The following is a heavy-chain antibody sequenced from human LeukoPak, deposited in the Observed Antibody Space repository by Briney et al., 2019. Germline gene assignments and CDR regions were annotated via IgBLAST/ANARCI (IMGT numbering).Heavy chain of an antibody. V-gene: IGHV3-64D*06. Sequence: GGSLRLSCSVSGFTFSTYVMHWVPQAPGKGLEYVSAISSDGDNTYYADSVKGRFTISRDNSKNTLYLQMSSLRADDTAVYYCVRGTGYWGQGTLVTVSS. CDR1: GFTFSTYV. CDR2: ISSDGDNT. CDR3: VRGTGY. J-gene: IGHJ4*02.